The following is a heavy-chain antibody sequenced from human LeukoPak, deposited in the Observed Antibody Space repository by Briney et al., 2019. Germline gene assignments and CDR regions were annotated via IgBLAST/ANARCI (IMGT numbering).Heavy chain of an antibody. D-gene: IGHD3-10*01. J-gene: IGHJ4*02. CDR2: IYYSGST. V-gene: IGHV4-39*01. Sequence: SETLSLTCTVSGGSISSSTYHWGWIRQPPGKGLEWIGSIYYSGSTYYNPSLKSRVTRSVDTSKNQFSLKMSSVTAADTGVYHCAANYYGSGSYSYGFDYWGQGTLVTVSS. CDR3: AANYYGSGSYSYGFDY. CDR1: GGSISSSTYH.